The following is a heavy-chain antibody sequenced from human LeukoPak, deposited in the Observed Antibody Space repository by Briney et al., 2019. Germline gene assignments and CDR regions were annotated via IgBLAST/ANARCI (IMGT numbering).Heavy chain of an antibody. Sequence: GGSLRLSCAASGFTFSSYSMNWVRQAPGKGLEWVSSISSSSSYIYYADSVKGRFTISRDNAKNSLYLQMNSLRAEGTAVYYCARVRFSSQLWLDYWGQGTLVTVS. J-gene: IGHJ4*02. CDR2: ISSSSSYI. D-gene: IGHD5-18*01. CDR1: GFTFSSYS. CDR3: ARVRFSSQLWLDY. V-gene: IGHV3-21*01.